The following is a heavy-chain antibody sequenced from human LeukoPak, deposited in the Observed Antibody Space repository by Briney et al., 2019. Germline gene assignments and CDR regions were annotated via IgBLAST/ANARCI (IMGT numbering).Heavy chain of an antibody. D-gene: IGHD1-14*01. J-gene: IGHJ4*02. CDR3: ARSNQADDY. Sequence: GGSLRLSCAASGFTFSSYWMHWVRQVPGKGLVWVARINPGGSSITYADSVKGRFTISRDNAKNTLYLQMVSLRAEDTGVYYCARSNQADDYWGQGTLVTVSS. CDR2: INPGGSSI. CDR1: GFTFSSYW. V-gene: IGHV3-74*01.